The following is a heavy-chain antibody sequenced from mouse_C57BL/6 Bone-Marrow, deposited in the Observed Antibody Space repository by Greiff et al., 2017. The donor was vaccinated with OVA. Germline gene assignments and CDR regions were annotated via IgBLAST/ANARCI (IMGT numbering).Heavy chain of an antibody. J-gene: IGHJ1*03. Sequence: EVKLVESEGGLVQPGSSMKLSCTASGFTFSDYYMAWVRQVPEKGLEWVANINYDGSSTYYLDSLKSRFIISRDNAKNILYLQMSSLKSEDTATYYCARDGLYYGSSPLPCDVWGTGTTVTVSS. CDR1: GFTFSDYY. CDR3: ARDGLYYGSSPLPCDV. D-gene: IGHD1-1*01. V-gene: IGHV5-16*01. CDR2: INYDGSST.